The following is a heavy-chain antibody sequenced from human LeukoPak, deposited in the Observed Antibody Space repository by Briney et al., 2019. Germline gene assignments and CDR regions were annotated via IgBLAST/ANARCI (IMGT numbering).Heavy chain of an antibody. V-gene: IGHV3-30*18. Sequence: GGSLRLSCAASGFTFSSYGMHWVRQAPGKGLEWVAVISYDGSNKYYADSVKGRFTISRDNSKNTLYLQMNSLRAEDTAVYYCAKDDYGMDVWGQGTAVTVSS. CDR2: ISYDGSNK. J-gene: IGHJ6*02. CDR3: AKDDYGMDV. CDR1: GFTFSSYG.